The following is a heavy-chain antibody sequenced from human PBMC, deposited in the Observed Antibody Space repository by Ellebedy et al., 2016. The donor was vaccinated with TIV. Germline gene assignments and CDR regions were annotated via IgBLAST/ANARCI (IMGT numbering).Heavy chain of an antibody. CDR3: GRELGMGRGAMDV. V-gene: IGHV1-18*04. CDR1: GYTFTSYG. J-gene: IGHJ6*02. Sequence: AASVKVSCKAPGYTFTSYGISWVRQAPGQGLEWMGWISAYNGNTNYAQKFQGRAPMTTDASTNTVHLELMSLNFDDTAVYYCGRELGMGRGAMDVWGQGTTVTVSS. D-gene: IGHD7-27*01. CDR2: ISAYNGNT.